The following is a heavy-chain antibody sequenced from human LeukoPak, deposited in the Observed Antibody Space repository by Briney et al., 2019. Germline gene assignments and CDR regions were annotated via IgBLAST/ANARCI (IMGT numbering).Heavy chain of an antibody. J-gene: IGHJ4*02. Sequence: GGSLRLSCAASGFTFSSYSMNWVRQAPGKGLEWVSSISSSSSYIYYADSVKGRFTISRDNAKNSLYLQMNSLRAEDTAVYYCARDTGYCSGGSCYHGSTEFDYWGQGTLVTVSS. CDR2: ISSSSSYI. V-gene: IGHV3-21*01. D-gene: IGHD2-15*01. CDR3: ARDTGYCSGGSCYHGSTEFDY. CDR1: GFTFSSYS.